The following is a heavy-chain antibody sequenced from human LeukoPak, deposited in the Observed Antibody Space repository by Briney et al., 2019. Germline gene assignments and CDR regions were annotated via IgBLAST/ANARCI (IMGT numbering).Heavy chain of an antibody. D-gene: IGHD1-26*01. J-gene: IGHJ4*02. Sequence: PGGSLRLSCAVSGFTFSSYEMNWVRQAPGKGLEWVSAISGSGGSTYYADSVKGRFTISRDNSKNTLYLQMNSLRAEDTAVYYCAKDASETYYRFPFDYWGQGTLVTVSS. CDR2: ISGSGGST. V-gene: IGHV3-23*01. CDR3: AKDASETYYRFPFDY. CDR1: GFTFSSYE.